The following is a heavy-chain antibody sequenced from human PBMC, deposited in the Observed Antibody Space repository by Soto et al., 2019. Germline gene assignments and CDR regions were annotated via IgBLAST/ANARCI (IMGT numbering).Heavy chain of an antibody. J-gene: IGHJ4*02. V-gene: IGHV3-74*01. CDR1: GFTLSRYW. CDR2: INPDGSTT. Sequence: PGGSLRLSCAASGFTLSRYWVHWVRQVPGKGLAWVSRINPDGSTTNYADSVKGRFTVSRDNAKNTVYLHMNSLRAEDTAVYYCTRDTTGPDDHWGQGTLVTVSS. CDR3: TRDTTGPDDH. D-gene: IGHD1-1*01.